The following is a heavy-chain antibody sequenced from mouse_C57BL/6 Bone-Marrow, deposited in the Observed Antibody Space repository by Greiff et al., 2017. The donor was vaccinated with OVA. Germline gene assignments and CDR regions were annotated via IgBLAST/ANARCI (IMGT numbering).Heavy chain of an antibody. V-gene: IGHV1-84*01. CDR1: GYTFTDYS. J-gene: IGHJ2*01. D-gene: IGHD3-3*01. CDR3: ARKLSERANYIDY. Sequence: VQVVESGPELVKPGASVKISCKASGYTFTDYSINWVKQRPGQGLEWIGWIYPGSGNTKYNEKFKGKATLTVDKSSSTAYMQLSSLTSEDSAVYFCARKLSERANYIDYWGQGTTLTVSS. CDR2: IYPGSGNT.